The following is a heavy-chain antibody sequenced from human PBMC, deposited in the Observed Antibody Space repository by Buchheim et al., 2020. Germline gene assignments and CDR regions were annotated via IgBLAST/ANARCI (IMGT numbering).Heavy chain of an antibody. Sequence: QVQLVESGGGVVQPGRSLRLSCAASGFTFSSYGMHWVRQAPGKGLEWVAVISYDGSNKYYADSVKGRFTISRDNSKNTLYLQMNSLRAEDTAEYYCAKEKEDGDYEDYFDYWGQGTL. J-gene: IGHJ4*02. CDR1: GFTFSSYG. CDR2: ISYDGSNK. V-gene: IGHV3-30*18. CDR3: AKEKEDGDYEDYFDY. D-gene: IGHD4-17*01.